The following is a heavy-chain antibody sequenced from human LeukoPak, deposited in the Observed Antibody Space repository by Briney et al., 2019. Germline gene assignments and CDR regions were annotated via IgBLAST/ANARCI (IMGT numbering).Heavy chain of an antibody. V-gene: IGHV3-53*01. CDR3: ARGNFWSGYYLDY. CDR1: GVTVNSNY. CDR2: IYSSGGT. D-gene: IGHD3-3*01. J-gene: IGHJ4*02. Sequence: GGSLRLSCAASGVTVNSNYINRVRQAPGKGLEWVSVIYSSGGTNYADSVKGRFTISRDDSKNTVFLQMNSLRVEDTAFYYCARGNFWSGYYLDYWGQGSQVSVSS.